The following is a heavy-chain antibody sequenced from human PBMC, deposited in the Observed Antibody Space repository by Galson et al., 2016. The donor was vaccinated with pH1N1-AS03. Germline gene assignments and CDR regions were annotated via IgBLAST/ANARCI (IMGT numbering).Heavy chain of an antibody. V-gene: IGHV3-30*03. CDR2: ISKDARGK. D-gene: IGHD1-26*01. J-gene: IGHJ3*01. Sequence: SLRLSCAASGFTFSDSGMHWVRQPPGKGLEWVAVISKDARGKFYAHSVKGRFTISRDSLQNTLDLQMNSRSAEDSAVYFCARETIRAGEFDLWGRGTVVTVSS. CDR1: GFTFSDSG. CDR3: ARETIRAGEFDL.